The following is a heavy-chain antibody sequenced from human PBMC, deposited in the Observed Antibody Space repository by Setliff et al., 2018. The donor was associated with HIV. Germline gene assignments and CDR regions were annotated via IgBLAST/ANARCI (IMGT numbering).Heavy chain of an antibody. CDR1: GFSFRDYY. CDR3: AIIRETGSPY. Sequence: TGGSLRLSCAASGFSFRDYYMTWVRQAPGRGLEWVSYITSTGTTTLYADSLRGRFTASRDNAESTLYLQMNNLRAEDTAAYYCAIIRETGSPYWGQGTQVTVSS. J-gene: IGHJ4*02. D-gene: IGHD3-9*01. CDR2: ITSTGTTT. V-gene: IGHV3-11*04.